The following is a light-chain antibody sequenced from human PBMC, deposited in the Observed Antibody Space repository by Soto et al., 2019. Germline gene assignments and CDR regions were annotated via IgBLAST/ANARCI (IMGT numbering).Light chain of an antibody. CDR3: SSYTTSSTPSYV. CDR2: EVS. V-gene: IGLV2-14*01. J-gene: IGLJ1*01. Sequence: QSVLAQPASVPRSPGHLCTISSSGSSIDLHDNNYVSWYQHHPGKAPKLIIYEVSNRPSGVSNRFSVSSSDNTASLTISGPLPDDEADYYCSSYTTSSTPSYVFGTGSKVTVL. CDR1: SIDLHDNNY.